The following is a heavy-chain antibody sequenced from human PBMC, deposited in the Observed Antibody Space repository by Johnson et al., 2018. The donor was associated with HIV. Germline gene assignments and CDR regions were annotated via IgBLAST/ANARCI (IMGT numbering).Heavy chain of an antibody. CDR3: ARGVKQQLSVVDAFDI. J-gene: IGHJ3*02. Sequence: QMLLVESGGGVVQPGRSLRLSCAASGLTFSSYGMQWVRQAPGKGLEWVAGISYDGSKKYYAGSVKGRFTISRDNSKTTLYLQMNSLRAEDTAVYYCARGVKQQLSVVDAFDIWGQGTMVTVSS. V-gene: IGHV3-30*03. D-gene: IGHD6-13*01. CDR2: ISYDGSKK. CDR1: GLTFSSYG.